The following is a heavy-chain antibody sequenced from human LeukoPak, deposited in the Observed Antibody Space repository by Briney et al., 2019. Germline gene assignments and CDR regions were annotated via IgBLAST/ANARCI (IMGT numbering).Heavy chain of an antibody. CDR3: ASHANFEYSSSSGFDY. D-gene: IGHD6-6*01. Sequence: GGSLRLSCAASGFTFSSYAMHWVRQAPGKGLEWVAVISYDGSNKYYADSVKGRFTISRDNSKNTLYLQMNSLRAEDTAVYYRASHANFEYSSSSGFDYWGQGTLVTVSS. CDR1: GFTFSSYA. J-gene: IGHJ4*02. V-gene: IGHV3-30*04. CDR2: ISYDGSNK.